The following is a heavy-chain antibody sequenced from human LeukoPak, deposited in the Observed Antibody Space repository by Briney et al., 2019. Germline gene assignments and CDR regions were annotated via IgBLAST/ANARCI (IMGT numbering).Heavy chain of an antibody. J-gene: IGHJ6*03. CDR2: IYYSGST. CDR3: ARQDGGYYYYYYMDV. CDR1: GGSISSSSYY. Sequence: PSETLSLTGTVSGGSISSSSYYWCWIRQPPGKGLEWIGSIYYSGSTYYNPSLKSRVTISVDTSKNQFSLKLSSVTAADTAVYYCARQDGGYYYYYYMDVWGKGTTVTVSS. V-gene: IGHV4-39*01.